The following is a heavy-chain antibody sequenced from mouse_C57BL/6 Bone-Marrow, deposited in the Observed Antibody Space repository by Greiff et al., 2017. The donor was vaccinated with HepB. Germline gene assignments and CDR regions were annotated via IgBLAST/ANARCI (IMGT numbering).Heavy chain of an antibody. Sequence: QVQLQQSGAELVRPGASVKLSCKASGYTFTDYYINWVKQRPGQGLEWIARIYPGSGNTYYNEKFKGKATLTAEKSSSTAYMQLSSLTSEDSAVYVCAILYSNWYFDVWGTGTTVTVSS. CDR3: AILYSNWYFDV. J-gene: IGHJ1*03. CDR1: GYTFTDYY. CDR2: IYPGSGNT. V-gene: IGHV1-76*01. D-gene: IGHD2-5*01.